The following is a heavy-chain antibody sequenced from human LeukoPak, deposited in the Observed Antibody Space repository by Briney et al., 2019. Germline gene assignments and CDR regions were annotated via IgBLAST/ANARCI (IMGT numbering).Heavy chain of an antibody. D-gene: IGHD5-24*01. CDR3: AGTRDGYGWFDP. CDR1: GGSISSGSYC. CDR2: IYRSGST. Sequence: SETLSLTCTVSGGSISSGSYCWSWIRQPAGKGLEWIGHIYRSGSTNYNPSLKSRVTISVDTSKNQFSLKLSSVTAADTAVYYCAGTRDGYGWFDPWGQGTLVTVSS. V-gene: IGHV4-61*09. J-gene: IGHJ5*02.